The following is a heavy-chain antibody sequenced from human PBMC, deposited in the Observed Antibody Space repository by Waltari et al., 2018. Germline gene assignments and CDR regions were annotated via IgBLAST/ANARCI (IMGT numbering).Heavy chain of an antibody. D-gene: IGHD2-15*01. Sequence: QVQLQQWGAGLLKPSETLSLTCAVYGGSFSTYYWSWIRQPPGKGLEWIGEINHSRSTNYNPSLKSRVTISVDTSKTQFSLKLSSVTAADTAVYYCARRYTDIVVVVAATDDAFDIWGQGTMVTVSS. CDR1: GGSFSTYY. CDR3: ARRYTDIVVVVAATDDAFDI. V-gene: IGHV4-34*01. J-gene: IGHJ3*02. CDR2: INHSRST.